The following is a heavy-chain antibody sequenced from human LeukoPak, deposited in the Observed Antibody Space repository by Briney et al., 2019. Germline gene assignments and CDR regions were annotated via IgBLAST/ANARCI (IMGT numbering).Heavy chain of an antibody. J-gene: IGHJ4*02. CDR2: ISSGSSYI. CDR3: ASIVYSGYDSNDY. CDR1: GFTFSSYS. Sequence: GGSLRLSCAVSGFTFSSYSMNWVRQARGQGLEWVSSISSGSSYIYYADSVKGRFTISRDNAKNSLYLQMNSLRAEDTAVYYCASIVYSGYDSNDYWGQGTLVTVSS. V-gene: IGHV3-21*01. D-gene: IGHD5-12*01.